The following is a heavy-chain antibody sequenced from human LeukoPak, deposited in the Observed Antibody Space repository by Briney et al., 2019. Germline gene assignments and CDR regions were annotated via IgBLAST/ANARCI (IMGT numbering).Heavy chain of an antibody. Sequence: GGSLRLSCAASGFTFSNYAMSWVRQAPGKGLEWVSAISGNGGNAYYADSVKGRFTISRDNSKNTLYLQMNSLRGEDTAVYYCAKGPRCSSTSCYSMGAFDFWGQGTMVTVSS. J-gene: IGHJ3*01. V-gene: IGHV3-23*01. CDR3: AKGPRCSSTSCYSMGAFDF. D-gene: IGHD2-2*01. CDR2: ISGNGGNA. CDR1: GFTFSNYA.